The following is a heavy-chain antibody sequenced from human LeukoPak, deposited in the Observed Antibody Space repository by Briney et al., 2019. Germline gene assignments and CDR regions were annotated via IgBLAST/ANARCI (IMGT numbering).Heavy chain of an antibody. CDR1: GFTFTDYY. V-gene: IGHV3-11*01. CDR3: ARASKGGSYYHPPASDY. J-gene: IGHJ4*02. Sequence: PGGSLRLSCAASGFTFTDYYMSWIRQAPGKGLEWVSYISSSGSTIYYADSVKGRFTISRDNAKSSLYLQMNSLRAEDTAVYYCARASKGGSYYHPPASDYWGQGTLVTVSS. D-gene: IGHD1-26*01. CDR2: ISSSGSTI.